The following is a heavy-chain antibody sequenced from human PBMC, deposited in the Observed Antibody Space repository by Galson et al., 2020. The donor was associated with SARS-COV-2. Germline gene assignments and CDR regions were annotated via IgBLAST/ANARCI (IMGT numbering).Heavy chain of an antibody. Sequence: SYNLNWVRQAPGKEQTWVSSISDTSTNIYYADSMKGRFTISRDHSKNSVYLQMNSLGTEDTAVYYCTGERGYSYGYSDYWGQGTLVTVSS. J-gene: IGHJ4*02. CDR3: TGERGYSYGYSDY. V-gene: IGHV3-21*06. CDR2: ISDTSTNI. D-gene: IGHD5-18*01. CDR1: SYN.